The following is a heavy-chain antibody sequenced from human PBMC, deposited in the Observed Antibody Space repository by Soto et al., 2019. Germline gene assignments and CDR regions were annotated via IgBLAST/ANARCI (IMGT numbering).Heavy chain of an antibody. V-gene: IGHV4-4*07. J-gene: IGHJ4*02. Sequence: QVQLQESGPGLVKPSEALSLTCTVSGGSITSFYWSWIRQPAGKGLEWIGRIYSSGTTNYNPSLKTLVTMSVDTSKNQASQKLSSVTAADTAVYYCTIDRIVGSSYLDYWVQGTLFTVSS. D-gene: IGHD1-26*01. CDR2: IYSSGTT. CDR1: GGSITSFY. CDR3: TIDRIVGSSYLDY.